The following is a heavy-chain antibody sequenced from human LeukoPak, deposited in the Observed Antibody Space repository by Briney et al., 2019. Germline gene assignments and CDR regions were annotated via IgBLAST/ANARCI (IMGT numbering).Heavy chain of an antibody. CDR1: EGTFSSYT. D-gene: IGHD3-16*01. CDR2: IIPILGIA. CDR3: ATHGVMGGY. J-gene: IGHJ4*02. Sequence: SVKVCCKASEGTFSSYTISWVRQAPGQGLEWMGRIIPILGIANYAQKFQGRVTITAGKSTSTAYMDLSSLRSEDTAVYYCATHGVMGGYWGQGTLVTVSS. V-gene: IGHV1-69*02.